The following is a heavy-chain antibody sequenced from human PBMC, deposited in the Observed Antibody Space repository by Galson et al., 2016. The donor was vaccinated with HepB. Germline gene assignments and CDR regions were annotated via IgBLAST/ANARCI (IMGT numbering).Heavy chain of an antibody. D-gene: IGHD2-2*01. Sequence: SLRLSCAASGFSFSSYWMHWVRQAPGQGLEWLSSISSNGDFINYADSVKGRFTISRDNADNSLFLHMSSLRAEDTAIYYCARVNSHCGRTSCIPTYRYFDLWGRGTLVTVSS. CDR3: ARVNSHCGRTSCIPTYRYFDL. J-gene: IGHJ2*01. V-gene: IGHV3-21*01. CDR2: ISSNGDFI. CDR1: GFSFSSYW.